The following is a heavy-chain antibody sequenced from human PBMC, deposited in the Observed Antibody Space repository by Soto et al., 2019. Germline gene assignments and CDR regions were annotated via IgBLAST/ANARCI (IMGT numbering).Heavy chain of an antibody. J-gene: IGHJ6*02. CDR3: ARREVVPTYYYPMDV. CDR2: ISASSGTI. D-gene: IGHD2-21*01. CDR1: GFTFSNYG. Sequence: EVQLAESGGGLVQPGGSLRLSCAASGFTFSNYGMNWVRRAPGKGLEWLSYISASSGTIYYADSVKGRFTISRDNAKYSLYLQMHSLRDEDTALYYCARREVVPTYYYPMDVWGQGTTVTVSS. V-gene: IGHV3-48*02.